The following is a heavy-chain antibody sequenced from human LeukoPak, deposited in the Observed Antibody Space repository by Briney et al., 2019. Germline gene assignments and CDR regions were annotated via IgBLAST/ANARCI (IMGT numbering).Heavy chain of an antibody. V-gene: IGHV1-46*01. J-gene: IGHJ4*02. Sequence: ASVKVSCKASGYTFTSYYMHWVRQAPGQGLEWMGIINPSGGSTSYAQKFQGRVTMTRDTSMSTVYMELSSLRSEDTAVYYCASIGGSYYTPWYWGQGTLVTVSS. CDR2: INPSGGST. CDR1: GYTFTSYY. CDR3: ASIGGSYYTPWY. D-gene: IGHD1-26*01.